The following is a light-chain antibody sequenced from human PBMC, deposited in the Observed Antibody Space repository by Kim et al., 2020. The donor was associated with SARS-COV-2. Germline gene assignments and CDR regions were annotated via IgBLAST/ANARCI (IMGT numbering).Light chain of an antibody. Sequence: SLSPGERVTLYCRASQSVNRNLAWYQQKPGQAPRLLIYDASNRATGIPARFSGSGSGTDFTLTITSLEPEDFAVYYCQQRANWITFGQGTRLEIK. CDR1: QSVNRN. CDR3: QQRANWIT. J-gene: IGKJ5*01. V-gene: IGKV3-11*01. CDR2: DAS.